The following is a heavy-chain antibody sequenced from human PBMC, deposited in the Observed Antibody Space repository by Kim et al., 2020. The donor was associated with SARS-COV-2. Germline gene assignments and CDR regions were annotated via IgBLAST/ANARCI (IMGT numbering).Heavy chain of an antibody. CDR2: IWYDGSNK. J-gene: IGHJ6*03. V-gene: IGHV3-33*01. Sequence: GGSLRLSCAASGFTFSGYGMHWVRQAPGKGLEWVAVIWYDGSNKYYADSVKGRFTISRDNSKNTLYLQMNSLRAEDTAVYYCARDTGYSSGWYSRYYYYMDVWGKGTTVTVSS. CDR1: GFTFSGYG. D-gene: IGHD6-19*01. CDR3: ARDTGYSSGWYSRYYYYMDV.